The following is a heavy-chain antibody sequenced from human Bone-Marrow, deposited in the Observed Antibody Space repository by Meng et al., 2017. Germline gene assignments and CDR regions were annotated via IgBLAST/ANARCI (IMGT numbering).Heavy chain of an antibody. CDR1: GYTFTSYY. V-gene: IGHV1-46*01. D-gene: IGHD3-10*01. CDR3: ARSPNTFGERIETDFDY. Sequence: ASVKVSCKASGYTFTSYYMHWVRQAPGQGLEWMGIINPSGGSTSYAQKFQGRVTMTRDTSTSTVYMELSSLRSEDTAVYYCARSPNTFGERIETDFDYWGQGTQVTVSS. CDR2: INPSGGST. J-gene: IGHJ4*02.